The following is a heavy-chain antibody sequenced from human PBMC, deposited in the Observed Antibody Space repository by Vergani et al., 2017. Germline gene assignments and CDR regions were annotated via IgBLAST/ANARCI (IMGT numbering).Heavy chain of an antibody. J-gene: IGHJ4*02. V-gene: IGHV3-23*01. D-gene: IGHD4/OR15-4a*01. CDR3: AKDLTRRYRADY. CDR2: ISGSGGST. Sequence: EVQLLESGGGLVQPGGSLRISCAASGFTFSSYAMSWVRQAPGKGLEWVSAISGSGGSTYYADSVKGRFTISRDNSKNTLYLQMNSLRAEYTAVYYCAKDLTRRYRADYWGQGTLVTVSS. CDR1: GFTFSSYA.